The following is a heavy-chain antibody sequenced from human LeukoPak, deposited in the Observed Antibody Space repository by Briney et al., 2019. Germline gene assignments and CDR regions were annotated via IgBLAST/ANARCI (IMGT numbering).Heavy chain of an antibody. CDR3: ARRARRDGYNSDNYYFDY. J-gene: IGHJ4*02. V-gene: IGHV1-69*01. CDR1: GGTFSSYA. CDR2: IIPIFGTA. Sequence: SVKVSCKASGGTFSSYAISWVRQAPGQGLEWMGGIIPIFGTANYAQKFQGRVTITADESTSTAYMELSSLRSEDTAVYYCARRARRDGYNSDNYYFDYWGQGTLVTVSS. D-gene: IGHD5-24*01.